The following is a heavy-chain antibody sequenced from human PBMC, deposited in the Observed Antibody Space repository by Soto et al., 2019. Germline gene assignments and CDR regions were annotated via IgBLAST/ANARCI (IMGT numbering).Heavy chain of an antibody. CDR2: INPSGGST. CDR1: GYTFTSYY. CDR3: ARSTGRGVVVPAAIRWGYYYYGMDV. D-gene: IGHD2-2*02. V-gene: IGHV1-46*01. Sequence: ASVKVSCKASGYTFTSYYMRWVRQAPGQGLEWMGIINPSGGSTSYAQKFQGRVTMTRDTSTSTVYMELSSLRSEDTAVYYCARSTGRGVVVPAAIRWGYYYYGMDVWGQGTTVTVSS. J-gene: IGHJ6*02.